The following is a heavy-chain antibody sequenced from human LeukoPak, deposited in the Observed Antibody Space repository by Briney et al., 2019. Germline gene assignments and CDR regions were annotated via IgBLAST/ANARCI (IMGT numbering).Heavy chain of an antibody. CDR3: ARDRAYYYDSRSLGWFDP. CDR2: IRYDGSNK. D-gene: IGHD3-22*01. J-gene: IGHJ5*02. CDR1: GFTFSSYG. V-gene: IGHV3-30*02. Sequence: GGSLRLSCAASGFTFSSYGMHWVRQAPGKGLEWVAFIRYDGSNKYYADSVKGRFTISRDNSKNTLYLQMNCLRAEDTAVYYCARDRAYYYDSRSLGWFDPWGQGTLVTVSS.